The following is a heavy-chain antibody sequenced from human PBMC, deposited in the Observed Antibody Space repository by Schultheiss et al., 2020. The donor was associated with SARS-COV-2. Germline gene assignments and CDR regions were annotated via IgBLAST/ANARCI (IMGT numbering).Heavy chain of an antibody. CDR1: GYTFTGYY. J-gene: IGHJ6*02. CDR3: ARDNTYYGPMDV. D-gene: IGHD3-10*01. Sequence: ASVKVSCKASGYTFTGYYMHWVRQAPGQGLEWMGWISPNNGNTNYAQKLQGRVTMTTDTSTSTAYMELRSLRSDDTAIYYCARDNTYYGPMDVWGQGTTVTVSS. CDR2: ISPNNGNT. V-gene: IGHV1-18*04.